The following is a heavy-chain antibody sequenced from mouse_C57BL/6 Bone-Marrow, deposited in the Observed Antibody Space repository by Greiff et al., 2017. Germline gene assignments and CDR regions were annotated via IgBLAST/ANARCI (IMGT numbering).Heavy chain of an antibody. D-gene: IGHD2-5*01. J-gene: IGHJ3*01. CDR1: GYTFTSYG. V-gene: IGHV1-81*01. Sequence: VQVVESGAELARPGASVKLSCKASGYTFTSYGISWVKQRTGQGLEWIGEIYPRSGNTYYNEKFKGKATLTADKSSSTAYMELRSLTSEDSAVYFCARSAYYSNPFAYWGQGTLVTVSA. CDR2: IYPRSGNT. CDR3: ARSAYYSNPFAY.